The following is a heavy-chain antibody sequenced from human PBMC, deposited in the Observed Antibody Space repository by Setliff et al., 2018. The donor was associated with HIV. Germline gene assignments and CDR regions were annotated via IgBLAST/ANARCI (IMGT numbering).Heavy chain of an antibody. CDR1: GFTFSSYS. Sequence: HPGGSLRLSCAASGFTFSSYSMNWVRQAPGKGLEWVSYISSSSSTRYYAGSVKGRFTISRENAKNSLYLQMNSLRDEDTAVYYCVRDGGSTSYNFLYYYGMDVWGQGTTVTVSS. V-gene: IGHV3-48*02. J-gene: IGHJ6*02. CDR3: VRDGGSTSYNFLYYYGMDV. D-gene: IGHD2-2*01. CDR2: ISSSSSTR.